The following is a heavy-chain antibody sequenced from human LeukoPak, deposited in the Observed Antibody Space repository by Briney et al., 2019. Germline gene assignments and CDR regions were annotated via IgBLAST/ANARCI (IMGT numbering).Heavy chain of an antibody. J-gene: IGHJ5*02. CDR1: GYTFTSYD. V-gene: IGHV1-8*01. CDR2: MNPNSGNT. D-gene: IGHD3-3*01. CDR3: ARGGGYDFWSGYYRDWFDP. Sequence: ASVKVSCKASGYTFTSYDINWVQQATGQGLEWMGWMNPNSGNTGYAQKFQGRVTMTRNTSISTAYMELSSLRSEDTGVYYCARGGGYDFWSGYYRDWFDPWGQGTLVTVSS.